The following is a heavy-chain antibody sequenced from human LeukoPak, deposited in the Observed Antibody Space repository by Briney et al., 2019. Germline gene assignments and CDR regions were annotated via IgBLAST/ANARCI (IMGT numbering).Heavy chain of an antibody. Sequence: GGSLRLSCAASGFTFSSYAMHWVRQAPGKGLEYVSAISSNGGSTYYANSVKGRFTISRDNSKNTLYLQMGSLRAEDMAVYYCARDGGYSGYDFDYYYYMDVWGKGTTVTVSS. CDR3: ARDGGYSGYDFDYYYYMDV. CDR1: GFTFSSYA. D-gene: IGHD5-12*01. J-gene: IGHJ6*03. CDR2: ISSNGGST. V-gene: IGHV3-64*01.